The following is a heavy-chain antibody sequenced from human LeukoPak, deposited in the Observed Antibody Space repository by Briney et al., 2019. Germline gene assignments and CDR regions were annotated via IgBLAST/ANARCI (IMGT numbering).Heavy chain of an antibody. J-gene: IGHJ4*02. V-gene: IGHV3-30*03. Sequence: PGTSLRLSCAASGFTFTNYGMHWVRQAPGKGLEWVALITYDGYYKYYSDSVKGRFTISRDNSKNTLFLQMNSLRAEDTAVYYCARPRCSGGSCYDYWGQGTLVTVSS. D-gene: IGHD2-15*01. CDR1: GFTFTNYG. CDR3: ARPRCSGGSCYDY. CDR2: ITYDGYYK.